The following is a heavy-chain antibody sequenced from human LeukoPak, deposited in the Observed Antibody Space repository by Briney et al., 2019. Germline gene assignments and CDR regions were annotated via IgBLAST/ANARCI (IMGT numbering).Heavy chain of an antibody. V-gene: IGHV4-59*08. CDR1: GGSISSYY. CDR2: YTGDT. J-gene: IGHJ4*02. CDR3: ARQDYGGNVGAFDY. D-gene: IGHD4-23*01. Sequence: SETLSLTCTVSGGSISSYYWSWVRQPPGKGLEWIGYTGDTNYNPSLKSRVTISVDTSKNQFYLKLSSVTAADTAVYYCARQDYGGNVGAFDYWGQGTLVTVSS.